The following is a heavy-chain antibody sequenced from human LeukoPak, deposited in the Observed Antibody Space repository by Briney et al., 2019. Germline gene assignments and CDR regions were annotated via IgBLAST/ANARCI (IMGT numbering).Heavy chain of an antibody. CDR3: ARGARGVQLWFPGPYYFDY. CDR2: IYLSGST. V-gene: IGHV4-4*07. D-gene: IGHD5-18*01. CDR1: GFTFSSYG. J-gene: IGHJ4*02. Sequence: PGGSLRLSCAASGFTFSSYGMSWIRQSAGKGLEWVGRIYLSGSTNYNPSLKSRVTISVDTSENQFSLKLSSVTAADTAVYYCARGARGVQLWFPGPYYFDYWGQGTLVTVSS.